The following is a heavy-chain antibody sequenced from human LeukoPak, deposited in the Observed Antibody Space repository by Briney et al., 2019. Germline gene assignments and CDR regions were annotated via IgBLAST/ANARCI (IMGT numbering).Heavy chain of an antibody. CDR2: ISAIDSTT. CDR1: GFTFE. D-gene: IGHD6-13*01. CDR3: ARGLASSNWPHWFDP. V-gene: IGHV3-48*03. J-gene: IGHJ5*02. Sequence: GGSLRLSCAASGFTFEMNWVRQAPGKGLEWVSYISAIDSTTYYADSVKGRFTISRDSAKNSLYLQMNSLRVEDTAVYHCARGLASSNWPHWFDPWGQGTLVSVSS.